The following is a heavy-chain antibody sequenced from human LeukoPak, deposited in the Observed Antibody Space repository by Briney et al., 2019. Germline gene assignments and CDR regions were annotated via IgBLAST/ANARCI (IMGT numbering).Heavy chain of an antibody. CDR1: GYTFTSYD. J-gene: IGHJ3*02. V-gene: IGHV1-18*01. CDR2: ISTYNGNT. D-gene: IGHD2-2*02. CDR3: ATGRYCSRTSCYIHAFDI. Sequence: ASVTVSCKGSGYTFTSYDINWVRQAPGQGLEWMGWISTYNGNTNYAQKLQDRVTMTTDTSTSTAYMELRSLRYDDTAVYYCATGRYCSRTSCYIHAFDIWGQGTMVTVSS.